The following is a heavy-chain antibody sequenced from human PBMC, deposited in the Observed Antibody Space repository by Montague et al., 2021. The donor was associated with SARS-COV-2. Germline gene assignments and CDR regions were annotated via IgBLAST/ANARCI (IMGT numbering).Heavy chain of an antibody. D-gene: IGHD1/OR15-1a*01. CDR3: ARDSEQLPLGAFDI. CDR2: ISSDGGVN. V-gene: IGHV3-30*04. CDR1: GFNFNSYP. Sequence: SLRLSCAASGFNFNSYPMHWVRQTPGKGLEWVAVISSDGGVNYSADSVKGRFTISRDNSKNTLFLEMHSLRAEDTAVYYCARDSEQLPLGAFDIWGQGTVATVSS. J-gene: IGHJ3*02.